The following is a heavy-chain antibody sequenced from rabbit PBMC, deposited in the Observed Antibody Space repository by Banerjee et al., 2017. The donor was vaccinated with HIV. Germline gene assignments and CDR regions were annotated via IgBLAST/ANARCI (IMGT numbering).Heavy chain of an antibody. CDR3: TRCVIGAGYSDDL. Sequence: QSLEESGGDLVKPGASLTLTCTASGFSFSSGYFMCWVRQAPGKGLEWIACIYGDSSDSTYYASWAKGRFTISKTSSTTVTLQMTSLTAADTATYFCTRCVIGAGYSDDLWGPGTLVTVS. J-gene: IGHJ4*01. CDR1: GFSFSSGYF. V-gene: IGHV1S40*01. D-gene: IGHD7-1*01. CDR2: IYGDSSDST.